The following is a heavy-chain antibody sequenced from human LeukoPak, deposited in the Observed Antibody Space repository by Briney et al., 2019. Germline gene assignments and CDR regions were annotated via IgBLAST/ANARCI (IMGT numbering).Heavy chain of an antibody. CDR3: ARSINSGYAYFDY. CDR2: ISYDGNNK. CDR1: GFSFSTYY. D-gene: IGHD3-22*01. V-gene: IGHV3-30-3*01. J-gene: IGHJ4*02. Sequence: PGGSLRLSCAASGFSFSTYYMHWVRQAPGKGLEWVAVISYDGNNKYYADSVKGRFTISRDNSKNTLYLQMNSLRVEDTAVYYCARSINSGYAYFDYWGQGTLVTVSS.